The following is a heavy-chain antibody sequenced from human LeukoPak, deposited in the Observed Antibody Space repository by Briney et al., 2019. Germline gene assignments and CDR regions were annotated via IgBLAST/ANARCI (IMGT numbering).Heavy chain of an antibody. CDR1: GFTFSSYA. V-gene: IGHV3-23*01. J-gene: IGHJ4*02. CDR2: ISGSGSTT. D-gene: IGHD6-19*01. Sequence: GGSLRLSCAASGFTFSSYAMSWVRQAPGKGLQWVLSISGSGSTTYYADSVKGRFTISRDNSKNTLYLQMNSLRAEDAAIYYCAKEGQWPGPFDYWGQGTLVTVSS. CDR3: AKEGQWPGPFDY.